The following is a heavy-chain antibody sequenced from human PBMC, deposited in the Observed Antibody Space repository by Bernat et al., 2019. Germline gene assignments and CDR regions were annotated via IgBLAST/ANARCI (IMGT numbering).Heavy chain of an antibody. V-gene: IGHV3-48*03. CDR1: GFTFSSYE. J-gene: IGHJ4*02. Sequence: EVQLVESGGGLVQPGGSLRLSCAASGFTFSSYEMNWVRQAPGKGLEWVSYISASGSTIYYADSVQGRFTISRDNAKNSLYLQMNSLRAEDTAVYYCARDRLGSGYDADYWGQGTLVTVSS. CDR2: ISASGSTI. D-gene: IGHD5-12*01. CDR3: ARDRLGSGYDADY.